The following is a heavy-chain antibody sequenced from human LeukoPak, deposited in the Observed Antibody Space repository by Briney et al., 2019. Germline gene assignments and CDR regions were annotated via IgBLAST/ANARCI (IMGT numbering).Heavy chain of an antibody. J-gene: IGHJ4*02. D-gene: IGHD6-19*01. CDR1: GDSVSSKNGA. CDR2: TYYRSKWYN. V-gene: IGHV6-1*01. CDR3: ARDLGTTGWHTFDY. Sequence: SQTLSLTCAVSGDSVSSKNGAWNWIRQSPSRGLERLGRTYYRSKWYNDYAESMEGRMTISQDTSKNQYSLHLNSVTPDDTAVYYCARDLGTTGWHTFDYWGQGTLVTVSS.